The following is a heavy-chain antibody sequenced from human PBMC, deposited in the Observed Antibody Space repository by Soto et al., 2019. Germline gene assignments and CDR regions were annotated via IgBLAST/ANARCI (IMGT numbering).Heavy chain of an antibody. D-gene: IGHD6-13*01. CDR1: GYTFTSYG. CDR3: VRRHVSATGIDWFDP. V-gene: IGHV1-3*01. CDR2: INAANGDT. J-gene: IGHJ5*02. Sequence: ASVKVSCKASGYTFTSYGIHWVRQAPGQRLEWMGWINAANGDTKYSPKFQGRVTITRDTSASTAYMKLSSLRSEDTAVYYCVRRHVSATGIDWFDPGGQGTLVTVSS.